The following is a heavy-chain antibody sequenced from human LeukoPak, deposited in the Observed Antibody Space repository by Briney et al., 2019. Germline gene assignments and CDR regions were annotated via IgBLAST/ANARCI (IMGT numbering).Heavy chain of an antibody. J-gene: IGHJ4*02. CDR1: GDSVSSNIAA. Sequence: PSQTPALTWAISGDSVSSNIAAWNWIRQSPSRGLEWLGRTYYRSKWYNDYAVSVKSRITINPDTSKNQFSLQLNSVTPEDTAVYYCARGVDGDYSLYFDYWGQGTLVTVSS. CDR2: TYYRSKWYN. CDR3: ARGVDGDYSLYFDY. D-gene: IGHD4-17*01. V-gene: IGHV6-1*01.